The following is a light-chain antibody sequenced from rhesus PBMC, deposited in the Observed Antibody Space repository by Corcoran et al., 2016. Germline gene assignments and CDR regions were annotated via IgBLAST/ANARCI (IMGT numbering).Light chain of an antibody. CDR1: SSDIGGYKY. CDR2: EVT. J-gene: IGLJ6*01. Sequence: QAALTQPRSVSGSPGQSVTISCAGTSSDIGGYKYVSWYQQHPGTAPKLLIYEVTERPSGVSDRFSGSKSGNTASLNISGLQAEDEADYYCSSYAGSNTYVFGSGTKLTVL. CDR3: SSYAGSNTYV. V-gene: IGLV2-32*02.